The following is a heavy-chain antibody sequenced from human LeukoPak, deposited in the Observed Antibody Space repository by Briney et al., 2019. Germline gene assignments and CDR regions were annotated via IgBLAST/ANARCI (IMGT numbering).Heavy chain of an antibody. CDR3: ARSQRGYSYGWVDYYGMDV. Sequence: SQTLSLTCAIFGDSVPSNSVTWNWIRQSPSRGLEWLGRTYYRSTWYNDYAVSVKSRITINPDTSKNQFSLQLNSVTPEDTAVYYCARSQRGYSYGWVDYYGMDVWGQGTTVTVSS. V-gene: IGHV6-1*01. D-gene: IGHD5-18*01. CDR2: TYYRSTWYN. CDR1: GDSVPSNSVT. J-gene: IGHJ6*02.